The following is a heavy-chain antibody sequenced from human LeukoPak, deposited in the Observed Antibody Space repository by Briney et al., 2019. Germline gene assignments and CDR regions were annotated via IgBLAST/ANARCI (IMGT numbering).Heavy chain of an antibody. CDR1: GYTFTGYY. CDR2: INPDSGGT. V-gene: IGHV1-2*02. D-gene: IGHD3-22*01. Sequence: ASVKVSCKASGYTFTGYYMHWVRQAPGQGLEWVGWINPDSGGTNYAQKFQGRVTMTRDTSIRTAYMELSRLRSDDTAVYYCARVGFDDSSGYYYNLVYAFDIWGQGTMVTVSS. J-gene: IGHJ3*02. CDR3: ARVGFDDSSGYYYNLVYAFDI.